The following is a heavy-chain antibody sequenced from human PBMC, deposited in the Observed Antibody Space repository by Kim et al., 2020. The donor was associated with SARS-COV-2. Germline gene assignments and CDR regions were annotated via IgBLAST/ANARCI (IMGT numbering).Heavy chain of an antibody. CDR3: ARILGYCSSTSCYTSWYFDL. Sequence: GGSLRLSCAASGFTFSSYWMSWVRQAPGKGLEWVANIKQDGSEKYYVDSVKGRFTISRDNAKNSLYLQMNSLRAEDTAVYYCARILGYCSSTSCYTSWYFDLWGRGTLVPVSS. D-gene: IGHD2-2*02. CDR1: GFTFSSYW. CDR2: IKQDGSEK. J-gene: IGHJ2*01. V-gene: IGHV3-7*03.